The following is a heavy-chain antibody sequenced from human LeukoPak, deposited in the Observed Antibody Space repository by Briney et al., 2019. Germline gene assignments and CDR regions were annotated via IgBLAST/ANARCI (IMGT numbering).Heavy chain of an antibody. CDR3: ARDEVWGYFDY. D-gene: IGHD3-16*01. V-gene: IGHV1-46*01. CDR2: INPSGGST. Sequence: ASVKVSCKASGYTFTSYYMHWVRQAPGQGLEWMGIINPSGGSTSYAQEFQGRVTMTRDMSTSTVYMELSSLRSEDTAVYYCARDEVWGYFDYWGQGTLVTVSS. J-gene: IGHJ4*02. CDR1: GYTFTSYY.